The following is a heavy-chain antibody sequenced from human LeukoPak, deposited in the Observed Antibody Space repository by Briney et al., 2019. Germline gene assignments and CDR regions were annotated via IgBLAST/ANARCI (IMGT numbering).Heavy chain of an antibody. J-gene: IGHJ4*02. V-gene: IGHV3-66*01. CDR1: GFTVSSNY. CDR3: ARERLDYGDYVFDY. CDR2: IYSGGST. Sequence: GGSLRLSCAASGFTVSSNYMSWVRQAPGKGLEWVSVIYSGGSTYYADSVKGRFTISRDNSKNTLYLQMNSLRAEDTAVYYCARERLDYGDYVFDYWGQGTLVTVSS. D-gene: IGHD4-17*01.